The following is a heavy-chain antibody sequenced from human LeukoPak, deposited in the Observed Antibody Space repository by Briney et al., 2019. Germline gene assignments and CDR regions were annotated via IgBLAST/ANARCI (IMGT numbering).Heavy chain of an antibody. D-gene: IGHD3-3*01. J-gene: IGHJ6*03. V-gene: IGHV1-69*05. CDR3: ASVYDFSGWYYYYYMDV. Sequence: SVKVSCKASGGTFSSYAISWVRQAPGQGLEWMGGIIPIFGTANYAQKFQDRVTITTDESTSTAYMELSSLRSEDTAVYYCASVYDFSGWYYYYYMDVWGKGTTVTVSS. CDR1: GGTFSSYA. CDR2: IIPIFGTA.